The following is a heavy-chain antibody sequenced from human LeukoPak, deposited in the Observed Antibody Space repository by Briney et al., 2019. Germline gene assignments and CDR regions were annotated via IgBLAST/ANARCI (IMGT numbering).Heavy chain of an antibody. CDR2: ISGSGGST. Sequence: PGGSLRLSCAAPGFTFSSYALSWVRQAPGKGLESVSAISGSGGSTYYADSVKGRFTISRDSSKNTLYLQMNSLRAEDTAVYYCAKALPAAIRGFDYWGQGTLVTVSS. CDR1: GFTFSSYA. V-gene: IGHV3-23*01. D-gene: IGHD2-2*01. CDR3: AKALPAAIRGFDY. J-gene: IGHJ4*02.